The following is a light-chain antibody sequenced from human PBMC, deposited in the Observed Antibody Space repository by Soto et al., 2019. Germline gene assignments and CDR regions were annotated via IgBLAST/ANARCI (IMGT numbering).Light chain of an antibody. J-gene: IGKJ4*01. CDR1: QTISTY. V-gene: IGKV3-11*01. CDR2: DTS. Sequence: EIGLTQSPATLSLSAGERATLSCRASQTISTYLAWYQQKPGQAPRLLIYDTSNKATGIPARFSGSGSGTDFTLTISSLEPEDFAVYYCQQRSKCPLTSGGGTKVDIK. CDR3: QQRSKCPLT.